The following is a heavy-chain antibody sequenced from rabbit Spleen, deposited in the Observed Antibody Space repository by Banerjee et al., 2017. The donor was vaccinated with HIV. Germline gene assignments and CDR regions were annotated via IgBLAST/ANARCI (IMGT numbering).Heavy chain of an antibody. CDR2: VAAGVSFTS. CDR1: GFSFTYIDY. Sequence: QEQLEESGGGLVQPEGSLTLACTASGFSFTYIDYLCWVRQPPGKGPEWIACVAAGVSFTSYYATWAKGRFTISKTSSTTVTLQMTSLTAADTATYFCARDGYSRGWGIVLYYFNLWGQGTLVTVS. D-gene: IGHD4-1*01. CDR3: ARDGYSRGWGIVLYYFNL. V-gene: IGHV1S45*01. J-gene: IGHJ4*01.